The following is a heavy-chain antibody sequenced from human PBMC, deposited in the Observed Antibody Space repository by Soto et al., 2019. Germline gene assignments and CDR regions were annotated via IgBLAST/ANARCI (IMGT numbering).Heavy chain of an antibody. CDR1: GYTFTNYD. CDR3: ARIFGADLLNGYYLAFDY. Sequence: QVQLVQSGAEVRKPGASVKVSCKASGYTFTNYDINWVRQATGHGLEWMGWMNPNSGNTGYAQKFQGTVTITRSTSITKADMELSRQRAEYKAVYYWARIFGADLLNGYYLAFDYWGQGTLVTVSS. D-gene: IGHD3-9*01. CDR2: MNPNSGNT. J-gene: IGHJ4*01. V-gene: IGHV1-8*01.